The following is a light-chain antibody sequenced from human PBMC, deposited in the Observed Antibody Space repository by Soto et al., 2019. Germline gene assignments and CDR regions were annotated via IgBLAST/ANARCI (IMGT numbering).Light chain of an antibody. CDR2: GAS. V-gene: IGKV3-15*01. J-gene: IGKJ5*01. Sequence: EIVLTHSPGTLCFSPWERATLSFSASQSVSSNLAWYQQKPGQAPRLLIYGASTRATGIPARFSGSGSGTEFTLTISSLQSEDFAVYYCQQYNNWPPITFGQGTRLEIK. CDR3: QQYNNWPPIT. CDR1: QSVSSN.